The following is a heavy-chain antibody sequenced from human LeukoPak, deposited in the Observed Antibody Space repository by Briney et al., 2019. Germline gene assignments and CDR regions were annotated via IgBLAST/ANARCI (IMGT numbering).Heavy chain of an antibody. D-gene: IGHD3-10*01. CDR1: GFTFSSYD. CDR3: ARGRITMVRGVIRYYYYGMDV. V-gene: IGHV3-13*01. CDR2: IGTAGDT. J-gene: IGHJ6*02. Sequence: GGSLRLSCAASGFTFSSYDMHWVRQATGKGLEWVSAIGTAGDTYYPGSVKGRFTISRENAKNSLYLQMNSLRAGDTAVYYCARGRITMVRGVIRYYYYGMDVWGQGTTVTVSS.